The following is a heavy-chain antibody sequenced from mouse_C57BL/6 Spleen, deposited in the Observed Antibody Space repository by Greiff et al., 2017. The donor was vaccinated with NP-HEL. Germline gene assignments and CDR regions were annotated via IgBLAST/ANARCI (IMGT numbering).Heavy chain of an antibody. V-gene: IGHV1-42*01. CDR1: GYSFTGYY. CDR2: INPSTGGT. J-gene: IGHJ2*01. Sequence: VQLQQSGPELVKPGASVKISCKASGYSFTGYYMNWVKQSPEKSLEWIGEINPSTGGTTYNQKFKAKATLTVDKSSSTAYMQLKSLTSEDSAVYYCARYDGYPYYFDYWGQGTTLTVSS. CDR3: ARYDGYPYYFDY. D-gene: IGHD2-3*01.